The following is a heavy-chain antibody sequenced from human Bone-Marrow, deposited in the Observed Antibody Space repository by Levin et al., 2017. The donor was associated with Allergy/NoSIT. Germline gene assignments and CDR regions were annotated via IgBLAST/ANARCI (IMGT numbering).Heavy chain of an antibody. CDR3: ARSRGGFDY. CDR1: GFTFSSYS. V-gene: IGHV3-48*01. CDR2: ISSSSSTI. D-gene: IGHD3-16*01. J-gene: IGHJ4*02. Sequence: GESLKISCAASGFTFSSYSMNWVRQAPGKGLEWVSYISSSSSTIYYADSVKGRFTISRDNAKNSLYLQMNSLRAEDTAVYYCARSRGGFDYWGQGTLVTVSS.